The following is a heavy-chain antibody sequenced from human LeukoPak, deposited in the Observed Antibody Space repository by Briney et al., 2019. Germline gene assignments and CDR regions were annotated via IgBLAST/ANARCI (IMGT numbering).Heavy chain of an antibody. Sequence: GGSLRLSCAASGFTFSSYAMHWVRQAPGKGLEWVAVISYDGSNKYYADSVKGRFTISRDNSKNTLYLQMNSLRAEDTAVYYCARDDSDYVRAFDIWGQGTMVTVSS. J-gene: IGHJ3*02. D-gene: IGHD5-12*01. CDR2: ISYDGSNK. CDR1: GFTFSSYA. V-gene: IGHV3-30*04. CDR3: ARDDSDYVRAFDI.